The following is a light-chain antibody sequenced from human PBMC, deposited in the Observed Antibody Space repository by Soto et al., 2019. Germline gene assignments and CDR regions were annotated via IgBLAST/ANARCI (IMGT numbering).Light chain of an antibody. CDR2: GSS. Sequence: DIQTTQSPSILSTSVGDRVTITCRASQSISSWLAWYQQKPDKAPKLLIYGSSRLQTGVPSRFSGSGSGTDFTLTISSVQPEDFATYFCQHTYRTPWTFGQGTKVDI. CDR1: QSISSW. V-gene: IGKV1-39*01. J-gene: IGKJ1*01. CDR3: QHTYRTPWT.